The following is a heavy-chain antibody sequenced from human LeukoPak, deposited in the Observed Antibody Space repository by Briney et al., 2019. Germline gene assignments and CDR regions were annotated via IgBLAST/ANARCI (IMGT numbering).Heavy chain of an antibody. D-gene: IGHD3-16*01. CDR2: IYYSGST. V-gene: IGHV4-59*08. CDR3: ARHQYYDYVWGSYRDAFDI. Sequence: SETLSLTCTVSGVSISSYYWSWIRQPPGKGLEWIGYIYYSGSTNYNPSLKSRVTISVDTSKNHFSLKLSSVTAADTAVYYCARHQYYDYVWGSYRDAFDIWGQGTMVTVSS. J-gene: IGHJ3*02. CDR1: GVSISSYY.